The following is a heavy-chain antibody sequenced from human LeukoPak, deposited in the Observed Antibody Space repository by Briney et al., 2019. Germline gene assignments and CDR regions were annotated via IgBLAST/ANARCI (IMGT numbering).Heavy chain of an antibody. J-gene: IGHJ6*02. CDR2: FSGSGGGGGDT. D-gene: IGHD5-18*01. Sequence: GGSLRLSCVASGFTFSTYAMHWVRQAPGKGLEWVSSFSGSGGGGGDTYYADSVKGRFTVSRDNSKNTLYLQMNSLRAEDTAVYYCARGFSAAMVDYYYYGMDVWGQGTTVTVSS. CDR3: ARGFSAAMVDYYYYGMDV. CDR1: GFTFSTYA. V-gene: IGHV3-23*01.